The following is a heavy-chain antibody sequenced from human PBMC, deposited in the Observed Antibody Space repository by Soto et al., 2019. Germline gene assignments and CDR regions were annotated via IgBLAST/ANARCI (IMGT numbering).Heavy chain of an antibody. CDR3: ARHFVAVVIKGWGY. Sequence: SETLSLTCTVSGGSIDRSIYYWAWLRQPPGKGLEWIGTTYYNGNAYYNPSLKSRVSMSVDTSKNQFSLKLVSVTAADTAVYYCARHFVAVVIKGWGYWGQETLVTVSS. CDR1: GGSIDRSIYY. D-gene: IGHD3-10*01. J-gene: IGHJ4*02. CDR2: TYYNGNA. V-gene: IGHV4-39*01.